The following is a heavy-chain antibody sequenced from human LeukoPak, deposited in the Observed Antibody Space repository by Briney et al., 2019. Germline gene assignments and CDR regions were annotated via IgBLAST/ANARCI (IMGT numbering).Heavy chain of an antibody. Sequence: GGSLRLSCAASGFTFSSYVMSWVRQAPGKGLEWVSAISGSGGSTYYADSVKGRFTISRDNSKNTLYLQMNSLRAEDTAVYYCARYYNSVWGSNAFDIWGQGTMVTVSS. CDR2: ISGSGGST. V-gene: IGHV3-23*01. CDR1: GFTFSSYV. CDR3: ARYYNSVWGSNAFDI. J-gene: IGHJ3*02. D-gene: IGHD3-16*01.